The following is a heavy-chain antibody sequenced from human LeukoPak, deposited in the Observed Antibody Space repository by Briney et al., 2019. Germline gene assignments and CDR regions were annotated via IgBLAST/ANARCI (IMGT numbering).Heavy chain of an antibody. J-gene: IGHJ4*02. CDR3: AKPAKTDYADY. D-gene: IGHD1-14*01. CDR1: GFTFSSYA. CDR2: ISGSGGTT. Sequence: GGSLRLSCAASGFTFSSYAMNWVRQAPGKGLEWVSAISGSGGTTYYADSVKGRFTISRDNSKNTLYLQMNSLRAADTPLYYCAKPAKTDYADYWGQGTLVTVSS. V-gene: IGHV3-23*01.